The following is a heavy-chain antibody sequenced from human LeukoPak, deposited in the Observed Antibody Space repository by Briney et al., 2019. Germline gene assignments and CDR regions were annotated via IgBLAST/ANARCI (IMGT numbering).Heavy chain of an antibody. Sequence: ASVKVSCKASGYTFTSYGISWVRQAPGQGLEWMGWINPNSGGTNYAQKFQGRVTMTRDTSISTAYMELSRLRSDDTAVYYCARDQEMATSWDYYYYYMDVWGKGTTVTVSS. CDR1: GYTFTSYG. CDR3: ARDQEMATSWDYYYYYMDV. D-gene: IGHD5-24*01. J-gene: IGHJ6*03. V-gene: IGHV1-2*02. CDR2: INPNSGGT.